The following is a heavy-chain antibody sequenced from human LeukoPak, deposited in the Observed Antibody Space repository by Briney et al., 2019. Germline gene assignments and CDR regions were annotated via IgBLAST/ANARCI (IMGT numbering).Heavy chain of an antibody. CDR2: ISGSGGST. V-gene: IGHV3-23*01. CDR1: GFTFSSYA. CDR3: AKDPYLYSSGWYVDY. J-gene: IGHJ4*02. Sequence: GGSLRLSCAASGFTFSSYAMSWVRQAPGKGLEWVSAISGSGGSTYYADSVKGRFTISRDSSKNTLYLQMNSLRAEDTAVYYCAKDPYLYSSGWYVDYWGQGTLVTVSS. D-gene: IGHD6-19*01.